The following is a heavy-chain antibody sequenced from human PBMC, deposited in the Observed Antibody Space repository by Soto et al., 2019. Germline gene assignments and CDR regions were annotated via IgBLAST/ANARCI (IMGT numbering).Heavy chain of an antibody. D-gene: IGHD2-21*02. CDR2: IFSNDEK. CDR1: GFSLSNARMG. V-gene: IGHV2-26*01. J-gene: IGHJ6*02. Sequence: QVTLKESGPVLVKPTETLTLTCTVSGFSLSNARMGVSWIRQPPGKALEWLAHIFSNDEKSYSTSLTSRLTTSXXTXKXXVVLTMTNTDPVDIATYYGARVPATAIGDSYGMDVWGQGTTVTVSS. CDR3: ARVPATAIGDSYGMDV.